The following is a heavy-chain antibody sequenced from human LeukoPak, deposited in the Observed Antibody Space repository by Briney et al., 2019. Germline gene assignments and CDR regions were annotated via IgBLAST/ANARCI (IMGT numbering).Heavy chain of an antibody. Sequence: GGSLRLSCAASGFTFSDYYMSWIRQAPGKGLEWVSYISSSGSTIYYADSVKGRFTISRDNAKNTLYLQMNSLRAEDTAVYYCASSSGWYSYFDYWGQGTLVTVSS. CDR2: ISSSGSTI. D-gene: IGHD6-19*01. V-gene: IGHV3-11*01. CDR3: ASSSGWYSYFDY. CDR1: GFTFSDYY. J-gene: IGHJ4*02.